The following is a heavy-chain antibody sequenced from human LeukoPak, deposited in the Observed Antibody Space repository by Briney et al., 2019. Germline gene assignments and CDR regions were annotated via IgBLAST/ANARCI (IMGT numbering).Heavy chain of an antibody. Sequence: ASVKVSCKASGYTFTSYGISWVRQAPGQGLEWMGWISAYSGNTNYAQKLQGRVTMTTDTSTSTAYMELRSLRSDDTAVYYCAEVIKTWGFSGGSRHSPPPWFDPWGQGALVTVSS. V-gene: IGHV1-18*04. D-gene: IGHD2-15*01. J-gene: IGHJ5*02. CDR2: ISAYSGNT. CDR3: AEVIKTWGFSGGSRHSPPPWFDP. CDR1: GYTFTSYG.